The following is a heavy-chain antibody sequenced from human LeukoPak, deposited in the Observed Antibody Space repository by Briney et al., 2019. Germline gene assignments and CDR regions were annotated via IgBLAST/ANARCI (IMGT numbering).Heavy chain of an antibody. V-gene: IGHV1-69*13. Sequence: SVKVSCKASGGTFSSYAISWVRQAPGQGLEWMGGIIPIFGTANYAQEFQGRVTITADESTSTAYMELSSLRSEDTAVYYCARDRSQALIWFGARSNWFDPWGQGTLVTVSS. CDR3: ARDRSQALIWFGARSNWFDP. CDR2: IIPIFGTA. D-gene: IGHD3-10*01. CDR1: GGTFSSYA. J-gene: IGHJ5*02.